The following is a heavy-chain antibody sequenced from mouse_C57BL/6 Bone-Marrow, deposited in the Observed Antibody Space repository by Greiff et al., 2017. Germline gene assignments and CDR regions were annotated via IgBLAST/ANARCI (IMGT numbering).Heavy chain of an antibody. CDR1: GYSFTGYY. V-gene: IGHV1-42*01. CDR2: INPSTGGT. J-gene: IGHJ3*01. Sequence: EVQLQQSGPELVKPGASVKISCKASGYSFTGYYMNWVKQSPEKSLEWIGEINPSTGGTTSNQKFKAKATLSVDKSSSTAYMQLKSLTSEDSAVYYCALQLRLLAWFAYWGQGTLVTVSA. CDR3: ALQLRLLAWFAY. D-gene: IGHD3-2*02.